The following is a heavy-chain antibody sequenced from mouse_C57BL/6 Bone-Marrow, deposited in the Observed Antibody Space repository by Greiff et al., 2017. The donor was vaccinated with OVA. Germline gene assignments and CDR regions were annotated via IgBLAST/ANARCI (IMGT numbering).Heavy chain of an antibody. D-gene: IGHD2-3*01. J-gene: IGHJ4*01. CDR2: IYPGGGYT. CDR1: GYTFTNYW. CDR3: ARPGMGYAMDY. V-gene: IGHV1-63*01. Sequence: QVQLQQSGAELVSPGTSVKMSCKASGYTFTNYWIGWAKQRPGHGLEWIGDIYPGGGYTNYNEKFKGKATLTADKSSSTAYMQFSSLTSEDSAIYYCARPGMGYAMDYWGQGTSVTVSS.